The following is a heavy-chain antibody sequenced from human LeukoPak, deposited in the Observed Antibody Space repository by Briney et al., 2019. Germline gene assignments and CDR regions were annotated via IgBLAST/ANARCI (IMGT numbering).Heavy chain of an antibody. CDR2: INHSGST. D-gene: IGHD5-24*01. Sequence: SETLSLTCAVYGGSFSGYYWSWIRQPPGKGLEWIGEINHSGSTNYNPSLKSRVNISVDTSKNQFSLKLSSVTAADTAVYYCARERWLQPLDYWGQGTLVTVSS. J-gene: IGHJ4*02. V-gene: IGHV4-34*01. CDR3: ARERWLQPLDY. CDR1: GGSFSGYY.